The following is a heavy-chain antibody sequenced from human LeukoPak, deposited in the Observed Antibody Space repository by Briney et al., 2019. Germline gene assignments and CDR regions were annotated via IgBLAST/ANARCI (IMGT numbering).Heavy chain of an antibody. D-gene: IGHD2-15*01. CDR3: GRVKLFPTHHPNYHYYYIDV. Sequence: SESLSLSCAASGCTFDTYAWSWVRQPPGKGLEWMGYIYYSGSTNYNPSLKSRVTISVDTSKNQFSLKLSSVTAADTAVFYCGRVKLFPTHHPNYHYYYIDVWGKGTTVTVSS. CDR2: IYYSGST. V-gene: IGHV4-59*08. CDR1: GCTFDTYA. J-gene: IGHJ6*03.